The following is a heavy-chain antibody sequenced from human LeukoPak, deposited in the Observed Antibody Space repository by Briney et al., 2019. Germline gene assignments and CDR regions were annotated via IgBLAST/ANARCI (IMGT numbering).Heavy chain of an antibody. J-gene: IGHJ4*02. CDR3: ATSETVGTTTGRRVLDY. V-gene: IGHV1-46*01. CDR2: INPSGGST. Sequence: ASVRVSCKASGSTVTTYYMHWVRQAPGQGLEGMGIINPSGGSTGYAQKFQGRVTMTRDTSTSTVYMELSSLRSEDTAVYYCATSETVGTTTGRRVLDYWGQGTLVTVSS. CDR1: GSTVTTYY. D-gene: IGHD1-26*01.